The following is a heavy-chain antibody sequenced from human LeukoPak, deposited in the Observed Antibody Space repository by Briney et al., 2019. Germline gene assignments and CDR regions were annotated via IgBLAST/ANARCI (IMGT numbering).Heavy chain of an antibody. CDR2: LNQDGSEK. CDR3: ARDSGTCTGCAFDM. V-gene: IGHV3-7*01. CDR1: GFSITNYI. Sequence: GGSLRLSCAASGFSITNYILHWVRQAPGKGLEWVANLNQDGSEKNYVDSVRGRFTISRDNAKNSLYLQMNSLRVEDTALYYCARDSGTCTGCAFDMWGQGTMVTVSS. J-gene: IGHJ3*02. D-gene: IGHD2-15*01.